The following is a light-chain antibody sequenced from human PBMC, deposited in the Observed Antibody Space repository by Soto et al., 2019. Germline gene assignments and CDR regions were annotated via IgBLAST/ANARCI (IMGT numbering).Light chain of an antibody. CDR2: TNN. J-gene: IGLJ2*01. CDR1: NSNLGAAYD. V-gene: IGLV1-40*01. CDR3: QSYDNSLSALV. Sequence: QSVLTQPPSVSGAPGQRITISCVGSNSNLGAAYDVHWYQHLPGAAPKLLIYTNNNRPSGVPERFSASKSGASASLTITGFQAEDEADYYCQSYDNSLSALVFGGGTKVTVL.